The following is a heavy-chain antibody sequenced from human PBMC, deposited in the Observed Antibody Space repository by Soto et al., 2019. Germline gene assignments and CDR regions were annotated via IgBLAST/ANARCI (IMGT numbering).Heavy chain of an antibody. Sequence: ASVKVSCKASGYSFTNNGVSWVRQAPGQGLEWMGWISGYSGNTHYAQKFQGRITMTTDKSTSTAYMELRSLTSDDTAVYYCARLSRSCAVNTYDYPKHYFDYWGRGTLVTVSS. D-gene: IGHD5-12*01. V-gene: IGHV1-18*01. J-gene: IGHJ4*02. CDR2: ISGYSGNT. CDR3: ARLSRSCAVNTYDYPKHYFDY. CDR1: GYSFTNNG.